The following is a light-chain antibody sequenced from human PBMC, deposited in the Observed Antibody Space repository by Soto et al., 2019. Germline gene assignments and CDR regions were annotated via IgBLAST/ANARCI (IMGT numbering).Light chain of an antibody. V-gene: IGLV2-11*01. CDR1: SSDVGGYNY. Sequence: QSVLTQPRSVSGSPGQSVTISCTGTSSDVGGYNYVSWYQQHPGKAPKLMIYDVSKRPSGVPDRFSGSKSGNTASVTISGLQAEDEADYYCCSYAGSYTPFGGGTKVTVL. J-gene: IGLJ2*01. CDR3: CSYAGSYTP. CDR2: DVS.